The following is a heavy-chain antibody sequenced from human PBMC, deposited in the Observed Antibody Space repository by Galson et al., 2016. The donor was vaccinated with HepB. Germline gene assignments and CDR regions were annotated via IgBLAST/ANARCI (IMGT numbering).Heavy chain of an antibody. CDR3: ARHPKLYSGSYYYYFDY. Sequence: SVKVSCKASGGTFSSYAIGWVRQAPGQGLEWMGRIIPIFGTPDYAQKFQGRVTITADESTSTAYMELSSVTSEETAVYYCARHPKLYSGSYYYYFDYLGTGTLVTVSS. J-gene: IGHJ4*02. V-gene: IGHV1-69*13. CDR2: IIPIFGTP. D-gene: IGHD1-26*01. CDR1: GGTFSSYA.